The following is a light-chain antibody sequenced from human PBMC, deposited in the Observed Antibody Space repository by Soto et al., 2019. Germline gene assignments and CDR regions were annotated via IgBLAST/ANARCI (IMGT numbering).Light chain of an antibody. J-gene: IGKJ1*01. V-gene: IGKV1-5*01. CDR2: GAS. CDR3: QQYNSYPT. CDR1: QSVSTY. Sequence: DIQMAQSPSTLSASVGDRVTITCRASQSVSTYLAWYQQKPGKAPKFLISGASSLQSGVPSRFSGSGSGTEFTLTITSILPDDFATYYCQQYNSYPTFGQGTKVDI.